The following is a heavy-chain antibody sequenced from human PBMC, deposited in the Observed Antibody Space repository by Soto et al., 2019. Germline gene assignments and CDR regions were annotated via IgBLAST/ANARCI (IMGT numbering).Heavy chain of an antibody. D-gene: IGHD4-17*01. CDR3: ATIDYGDYVTDFDY. CDR1: GFTFSSYG. Sequence: QVQLVESGGGVVQPGRSLRLSCAASGFTFSSYGMHWVRHAPGKGLEWVAVISYDGSNKYYADSVKGRFTISRDNSKNTLYLQMNSLRAEDTAVYYCATIDYGDYVTDFDYWGQGTLVTVSS. V-gene: IGHV3-30*03. J-gene: IGHJ4*02. CDR2: ISYDGSNK.